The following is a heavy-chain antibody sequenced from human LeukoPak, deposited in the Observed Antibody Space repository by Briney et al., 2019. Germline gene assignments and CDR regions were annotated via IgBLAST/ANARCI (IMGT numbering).Heavy chain of an antibody. CDR3: ARVSETDIITMIPRGDAFDI. Sequence: SEALSLTCAVAGGSISSYYWSWIRQPPGEGEEWIGYIYYSGSTNYNPSLKRRVTISVDTSKNQFSLKLSSVTAADTAVYYCARVSETDIITMIPRGDAFDIWGQGTMVTVSS. D-gene: IGHD3-22*01. V-gene: IGHV4-59*01. CDR1: GGSISSYY. J-gene: IGHJ3*02. CDR2: IYYSGST.